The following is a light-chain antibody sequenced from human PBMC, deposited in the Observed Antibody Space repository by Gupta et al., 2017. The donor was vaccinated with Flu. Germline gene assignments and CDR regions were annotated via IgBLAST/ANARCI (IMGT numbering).Light chain of an antibody. V-gene: IGKV1-39*01. CDR1: QSISSY. CDR3: QQNDSNPPFT. CDR2: AAS. J-gene: IGKJ1*01. Sequence: DIQMTQSPSSLSASVGDRVTITCRASQSISSYLNWYQQKPGKAPKLLIYAASSLQRGVPSRFSGSGCGKNFTLTISSRQPEDFAAYYCQQNDSNPPFTFGQGTQVEIK.